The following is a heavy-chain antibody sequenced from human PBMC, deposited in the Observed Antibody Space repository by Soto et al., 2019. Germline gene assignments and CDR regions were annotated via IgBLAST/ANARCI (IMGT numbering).Heavy chain of an antibody. Sequence: QVQLVQSGAEVKKPGASVKVSCKASGYTFTTYGINWVRQAPGHVLEWMGWVSPYNGDTTYAQKVQGRVTMTTDTSTTTAYLELRSLRSDDTAVYYCAREVGHMDVWGQGTTVTVSS. CDR3: AREVGHMDV. CDR2: VSPYNGDT. D-gene: IGHD2-2*01. CDR1: GYTFTTYG. V-gene: IGHV1-18*04. J-gene: IGHJ6*02.